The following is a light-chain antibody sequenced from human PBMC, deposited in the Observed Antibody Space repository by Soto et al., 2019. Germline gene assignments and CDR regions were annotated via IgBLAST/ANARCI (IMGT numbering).Light chain of an antibody. CDR3: QQYNNWPWT. J-gene: IGKJ1*01. V-gene: IGKV1-5*03. CDR2: KAS. CDR1: QSISTW. Sequence: DIQMTQSPSTLSASVGDRVTITCRASQSISTWLAWYQQKPGTAPKLLIYKASTLESGVPSRFSGSRSGTEFTLTVSSLQPDDFATYYCQQYNNWPWTFGQGTKVDIK.